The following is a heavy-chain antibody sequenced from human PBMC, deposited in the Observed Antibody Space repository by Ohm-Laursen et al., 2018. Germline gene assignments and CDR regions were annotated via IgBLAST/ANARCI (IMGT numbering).Heavy chain of an antibody. CDR1: GFTFSDYY. V-gene: IGHV3-11*04. CDR2: ISSSGTIT. CDR3: AKARYYYDSSGHFDY. D-gene: IGHD3-22*01. J-gene: IGHJ4*02. Sequence: SLRLSCAASGFTFSDYYMNWVRQAPGKGLEWVSYISSSGTITFYADSVKGRFTISRDSAKNTLYLQMNSLRAEDTAVYYCAKARYYYDSSGHFDYWGQGTLVTVSS.